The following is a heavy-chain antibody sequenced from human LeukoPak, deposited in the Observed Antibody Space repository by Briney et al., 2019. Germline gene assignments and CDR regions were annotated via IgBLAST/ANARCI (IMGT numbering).Heavy chain of an antibody. D-gene: IGHD3-22*01. CDR3: ARDGLYYYDSSGYYFDQFDY. Sequence: ASVKVSCKASGYTFTSYAMHWVRQAPGQRLEWMGWINAGNGNTKYSQKFQGRVTITRDTSASTAYMELSSLRSEDTAVYYCARDGLYYYDSSGYYFDQFDYWGQGTLVTVSS. CDR1: GYTFTSYA. J-gene: IGHJ4*02. CDR2: INAGNGNT. V-gene: IGHV1-3*01.